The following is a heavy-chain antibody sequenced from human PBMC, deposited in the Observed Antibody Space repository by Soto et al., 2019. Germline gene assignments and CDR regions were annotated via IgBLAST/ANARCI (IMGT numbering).Heavy chain of an antibody. CDR1: GGSISSSNW. CDR3: ARSEARYYYYGMDV. V-gene: IGHV4-4*02. J-gene: IGHJ6*02. D-gene: IGHD6-6*01. CDR2: IYHSGST. Sequence: KPSETLSLTCAVSGGSISSSNWWSWVRQPPGKGLEWIGEIYHSGSTNYNPSLKSRVTISVDKSKNQFSLKLSSVTAADTAVYYCARSEARYYYYGMDVWGQGTTVTVSS.